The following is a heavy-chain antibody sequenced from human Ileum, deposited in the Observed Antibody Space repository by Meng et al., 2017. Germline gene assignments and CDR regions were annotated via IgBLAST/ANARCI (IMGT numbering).Heavy chain of an antibody. CDR3: ARGGLTLERRPLDY. J-gene: IGHJ4*02. CDR2: VYHSGST. CDR1: GDAITNTNW. V-gene: IGHV4-4*02. D-gene: IGHD1-1*01. Sequence: QGPVQGPGPRLVKPSVTRSLTGAASGDAITNTNWWNWVREPPGKGLEWIGEVYHSGSTNYNPSLQSRVTISIDKSKNQFSLNLTSVTVADTAVYYCARGGLTLERRPLDYWGQGTLVTVSS.